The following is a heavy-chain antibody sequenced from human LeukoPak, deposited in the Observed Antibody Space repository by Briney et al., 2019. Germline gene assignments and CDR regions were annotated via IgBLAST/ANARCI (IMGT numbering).Heavy chain of an antibody. CDR1: GYTFTSYD. CDR3: ARVHSKPNWFDP. D-gene: IGHD1-14*01. Sequence: GASVKVSXKASGYTFTSYDINWVRQATGQGLEWMGWMNPNSGNTGYAQKFRGRVTITRNTSISTAYMELSSLRSEDTAVYYCARVHSKPNWFDPWGQGTLVTVSS. CDR2: MNPNSGNT. J-gene: IGHJ5*02. V-gene: IGHV1-8*03.